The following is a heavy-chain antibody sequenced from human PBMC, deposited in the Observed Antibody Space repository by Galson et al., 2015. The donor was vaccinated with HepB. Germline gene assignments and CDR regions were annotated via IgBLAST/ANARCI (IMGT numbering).Heavy chain of an antibody. D-gene: IGHD2-15*01. J-gene: IGHJ4*02. V-gene: IGHV1-46*03. Sequence: SVKVSCKASGYSFTSYYLHWVRQAPGQGLEWMGIINPSGGIATYGQNFQGRLTMTTDTSTSTLYMDLNSLTSEDTAVYYCARPHHCSSGSCYSFDYWGQGTLVTVSS. CDR2: INPSGGIA. CDR1: GYSFTSYY. CDR3: ARPHHCSSGSCYSFDY.